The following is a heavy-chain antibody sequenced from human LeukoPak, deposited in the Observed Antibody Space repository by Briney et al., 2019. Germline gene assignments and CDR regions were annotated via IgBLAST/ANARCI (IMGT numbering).Heavy chain of an antibody. CDR3: ARDQGSGSYYRWFDP. Sequence: GGSLRLSCAASGFTFSSYRMNWVRQAPGRGLEWVSYISSSGSTISYADSVKGRFTISRDNAKNSLYLQMHSLRAEDTAVYYCARDQGSGSYYRWFDPWGQGTLVTVSS. D-gene: IGHD3-10*01. J-gene: IGHJ5*02. V-gene: IGHV3-48*04. CDR1: GFTFSSYR. CDR2: ISSSGSTI.